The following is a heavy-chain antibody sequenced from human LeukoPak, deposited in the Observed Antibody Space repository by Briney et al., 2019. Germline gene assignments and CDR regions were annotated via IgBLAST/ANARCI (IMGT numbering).Heavy chain of an antibody. V-gene: IGHV3-21*01. J-gene: IGHJ6*02. D-gene: IGHD4-17*01. Sequence: GGSLRLSCAASGFTFSSYSMNWVRQAPGKGLEWVSSISSSGSYIYYADSVKGRFTISRDNAKNSLYLQMNSLRAEDTAVYYCARPSYGDYGQDYYYYGMDVWGQGTTVTVSS. CDR3: ARPSYGDYGQDYYYYGMDV. CDR2: ISSSGSYI. CDR1: GFTFSSYS.